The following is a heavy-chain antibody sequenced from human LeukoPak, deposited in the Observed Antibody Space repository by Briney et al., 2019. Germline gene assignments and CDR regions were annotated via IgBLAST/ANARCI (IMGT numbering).Heavy chain of an antibody. V-gene: IGHV3-30-3*01. D-gene: IGHD3-22*01. J-gene: IGHJ4*02. Sequence: GGSLRLSCAASGFTFSSYAMHWVRQAPGEGLEWVAVISYDGSNKYYADSVKGRFTISRDNSKNTLYLQMNSLRAEDTAVYYCARIDSSGYYYEMSDYWGQGTLVTVSS. CDR3: ARIDSSGYYYEMSDY. CDR2: ISYDGSNK. CDR1: GFTFSSYA.